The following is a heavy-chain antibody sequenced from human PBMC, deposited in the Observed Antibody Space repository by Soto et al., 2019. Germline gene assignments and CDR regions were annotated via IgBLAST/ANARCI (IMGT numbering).Heavy chain of an antibody. J-gene: IGHJ4*02. V-gene: IGHV3-48*01. Sequence: GGSLRLSCAASGFTFSSYSMNWVRQAPGKGLEWVSYISSSSITIYYADSVKGRFTISRDNAKNSLYLQMNSLRAEDTAVYYCARDSIYGPFDYWGQGTLVTVSS. CDR1: GFTFSSYS. CDR3: ARDSIYGPFDY. D-gene: IGHD4-17*01. CDR2: ISSSSITI.